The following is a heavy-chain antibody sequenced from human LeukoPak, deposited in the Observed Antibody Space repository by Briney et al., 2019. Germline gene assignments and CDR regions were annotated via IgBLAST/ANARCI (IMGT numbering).Heavy chain of an antibody. CDR1: GGTFSSYA. D-gene: IGHD3-22*01. CDR2: INPNSGGT. J-gene: IGHJ3*02. V-gene: IGHV1-2*02. CDR3: ASATMRNTMIVVAPADDAFDI. Sequence: ASVKVSCKASGGTFSSYAISWVRQAPGQGLEWMGWINPNSGGTNYAQKFQGRVTMTRDTSISTAYMELSRLRSDDTAVYYCASATMRNTMIVVAPADDAFDIWGQGTMVTVSS.